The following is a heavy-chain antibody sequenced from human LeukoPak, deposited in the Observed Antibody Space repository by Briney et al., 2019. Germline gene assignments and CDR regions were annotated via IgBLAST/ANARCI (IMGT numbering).Heavy chain of an antibody. D-gene: IGHD1-26*01. CDR3: ARGSGSYPQAFDI. V-gene: IGHV3-7*01. Sequence: GGSLRLSCAASEFSFRNFAMHWVRQAPGKGLEWVANIKQDGSEKYYVDSVKGRFTISRDNAKNSLYLQMNSLRAEDTAVYYCARGSGSYPQAFDIWGQGTMVTVSS. J-gene: IGHJ3*02. CDR2: IKQDGSEK. CDR1: EFSFRNFA.